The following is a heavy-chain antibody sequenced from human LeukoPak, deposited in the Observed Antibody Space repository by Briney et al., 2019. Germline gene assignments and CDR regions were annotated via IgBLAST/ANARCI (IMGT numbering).Heavy chain of an antibody. CDR1: GGTFSSYA. Sequence: GASVKLSCKASGGTFSSYAISLVRQAPGPGLEWMGGIIPIFGTANYAQKLHGRVTITADESTSTDYMELRRLRSEDTAVYYCARERSSGWSPFDYWGQGTLVTVSS. D-gene: IGHD6-19*01. CDR3: ARERSSGWSPFDY. J-gene: IGHJ4*02. CDR2: IIPIFGTA. V-gene: IGHV1-69*13.